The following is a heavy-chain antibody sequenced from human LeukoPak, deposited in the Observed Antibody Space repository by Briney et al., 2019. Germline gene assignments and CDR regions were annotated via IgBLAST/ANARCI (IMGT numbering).Heavy chain of an antibody. J-gene: IGHJ4*02. D-gene: IGHD6-19*01. Sequence: SETLSLTCTVSGGSISSGGYYWSWIRQHPGKVLEWIGNIYYSGSTYYNPSRKSRVTISVDTSKNQFSLKLSSVTAADTAVYYCARDIGSGWYSTFDYWGQGTLVTVSS. V-gene: IGHV4-31*03. CDR3: ARDIGSGWYSTFDY. CDR2: IYYSGST. CDR1: GGSISSGGYY.